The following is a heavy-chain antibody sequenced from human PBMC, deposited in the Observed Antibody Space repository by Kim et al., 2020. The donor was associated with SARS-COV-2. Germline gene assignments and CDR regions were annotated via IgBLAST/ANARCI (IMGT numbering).Heavy chain of an antibody. CDR3: ARHPLRPYFDY. V-gene: IGHV4-39*01. D-gene: IGHD3-16*01. CDR2: T. Sequence: TYYTPSLKSRVTISVDTSKNQFSLKLSSVTAADTAVYYCARHPLRPYFDYWGQGTLVTVSS. J-gene: IGHJ4*02.